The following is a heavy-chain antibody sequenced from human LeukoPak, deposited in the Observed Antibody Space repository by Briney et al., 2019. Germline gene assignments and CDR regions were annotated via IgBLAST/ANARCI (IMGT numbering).Heavy chain of an antibody. V-gene: IGHV3-7*01. CDR2: IKQDGSEK. Sequence: GGSLRLSCAASGFTFSSYWMSWVRQAPGKGLEWVANIKQDGSEKYYVDSVKGRFTIFRDNAKNSLYLQMNSLRAEDTAVYYCASYSGTSYYDYWGQGTLVTVSS. CDR1: GFTFSSYW. J-gene: IGHJ4*02. D-gene: IGHD5-12*01. CDR3: ASYSGTSYYDY.